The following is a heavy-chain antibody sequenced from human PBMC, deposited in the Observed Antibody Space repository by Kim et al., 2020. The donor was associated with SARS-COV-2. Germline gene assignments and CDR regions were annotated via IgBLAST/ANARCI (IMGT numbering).Heavy chain of an antibody. D-gene: IGHD5-12*01. V-gene: IGHV3-7*01. CDR1: GFSFSTYW. J-gene: IGHJ4*02. Sequence: GVSLRLSCEASGFSFSTYWMSWVRQAPGKGLEWVASIKQAGSEKYYVDSVKGRFTISRDDAKNSLFLQMSSLRAEDTAVYYCARLPYSFAFEYWGQGTPVTVSS. CDR2: IKQAGSEK. CDR3: ARLPYSFAFEY.